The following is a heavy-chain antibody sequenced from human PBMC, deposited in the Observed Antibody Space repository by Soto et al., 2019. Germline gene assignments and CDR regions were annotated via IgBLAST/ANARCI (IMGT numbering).Heavy chain of an antibody. Sequence: QLQLLQSGADMKKPGASVKVSCKSSAYIFTSYGISWVRQAPGQGLEWVGWISANNGETNYAEKFQDRVTMTTDTPTRTAYMELRSLTSEDTAVYFCAIVGSMVRGVIVKREFDFWGQGTLVTVSS. CDR3: AIVGSMVRGVIVKREFDF. D-gene: IGHD3-10*01. J-gene: IGHJ4*02. CDR1: AYIFTSYG. CDR2: ISANNGET. V-gene: IGHV1-18*01.